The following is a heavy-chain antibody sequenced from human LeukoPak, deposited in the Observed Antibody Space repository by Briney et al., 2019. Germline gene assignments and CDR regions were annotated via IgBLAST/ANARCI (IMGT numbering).Heavy chain of an antibody. CDR3: ARTTTVTPRYYYYGMDV. Sequence: EGSLRLSCAASGFTFSSYSMNWVRQAPGKGLEWVSSISSSSSYIYYADSVKGRFTISRDNAKNSLYLQMNSLRAEDTAVYYCARTTTVTPRYYYYGMDVWGQGTTVTVSS. J-gene: IGHJ6*02. D-gene: IGHD4-17*01. CDR2: ISSSSSYI. V-gene: IGHV3-21*01. CDR1: GFTFSSYS.